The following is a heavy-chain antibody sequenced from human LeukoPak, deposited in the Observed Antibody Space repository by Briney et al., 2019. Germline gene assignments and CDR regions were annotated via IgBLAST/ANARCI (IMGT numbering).Heavy chain of an antibody. CDR3: ARCSSWAFDY. J-gene: IGHJ4*02. D-gene: IGHD6-13*01. CDR1: GFTVSSNY. CDR2: IYSGGST. V-gene: IGHV3-53*01. Sequence: GGSLRLFCAASGFTVSSNYMSWVRQAPGKGLEWVSVIYSGGSTYYADSVKGRFTISRDNSKNTLYLQMNSLRAEDTAVYYCARCSSWAFDYWGQGTLVTVSS.